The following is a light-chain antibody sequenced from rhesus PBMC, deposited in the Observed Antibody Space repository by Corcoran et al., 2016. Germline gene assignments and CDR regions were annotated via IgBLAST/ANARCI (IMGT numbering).Light chain of an antibody. J-gene: IGKJ4*01. CDR2: KAF. CDR1: QGISSW. Sequence: DIQMTQSPSSLSASLGDTVTITCRASQGISSWLAWYQQKPGKAPKLLIYKAFSLRSGVPSRFSGSGSWTDFTLTISSLQSEDFATYYCQQYSSRPLTFGGGTKVELK. V-gene: IGKV1-22*01. CDR3: QQYSSRPLT.